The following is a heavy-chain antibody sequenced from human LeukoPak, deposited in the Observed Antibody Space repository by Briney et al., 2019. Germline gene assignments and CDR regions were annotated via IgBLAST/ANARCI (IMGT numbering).Heavy chain of an antibody. CDR1: GFIVSSNY. D-gene: IGHD4-11*01. J-gene: IGHJ3*02. V-gene: IGHV3-53*01. CDR2: IYSGSST. CDR3: ANSYSGDAFDI. Sequence: GGSLRLSCAASGFIVSSNYMSWVRQAPGKGLEWVSVIYSGSSTNYADSVKGRFTISRDNSKNTLYLQMNSLRAEDTAVYCCANSYSGDAFDIWGQGTMVTVSS.